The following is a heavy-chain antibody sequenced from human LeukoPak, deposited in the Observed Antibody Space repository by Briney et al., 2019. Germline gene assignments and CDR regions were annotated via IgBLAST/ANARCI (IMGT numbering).Heavy chain of an antibody. V-gene: IGHV4-59*01. D-gene: IGHD2-2*01. CDR2: IYYSGST. J-gene: IGHJ4*02. CDR3: ARDRGEEYQLLPTERSFDY. CDR1: GGSISSYY. Sequence: PSETLSLTCTVSGGSISSYYWSWIRQPPGKGLEWIGYIYYSGSTNYNPSLKSRVTISVDTSKNQFSLKLSSVTAADTAVYYCARDRGEEYQLLPTERSFDYWGQGTLVTVSS.